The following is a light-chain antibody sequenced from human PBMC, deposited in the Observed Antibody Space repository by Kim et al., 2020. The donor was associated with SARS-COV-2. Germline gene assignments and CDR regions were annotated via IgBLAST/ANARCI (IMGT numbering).Light chain of an antibody. Sequence: LAPGERAPLSCRASQSVSRNYLAWYQHKRGQAPRLLIYGASNRATGIPDRFIGSGSGTDFTLIISRLEPEDFAMYYCQQYGSSLRTFGQGTKLEI. J-gene: IGKJ1*01. CDR1: QSVSRNY. CDR2: GAS. V-gene: IGKV3-20*01. CDR3: QQYGSSLRT.